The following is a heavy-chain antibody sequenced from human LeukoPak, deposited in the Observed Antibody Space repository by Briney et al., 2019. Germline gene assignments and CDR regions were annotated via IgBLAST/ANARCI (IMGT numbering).Heavy chain of an antibody. J-gene: IGHJ4*02. Sequence: SETLSLTCAVYGGSFSGYYWSWIRQPPGKGLEWIGEINHSGSTNYNPSLKNRVTISVDTSKNQFSLKLSSVTAADTAVYYCARSKPIAVAGRTPDYWGQGTLVTVSS. D-gene: IGHD6-19*01. CDR2: INHSGST. CDR3: ARSKPIAVAGRTPDY. CDR1: GGSFSGYY. V-gene: IGHV4-34*01.